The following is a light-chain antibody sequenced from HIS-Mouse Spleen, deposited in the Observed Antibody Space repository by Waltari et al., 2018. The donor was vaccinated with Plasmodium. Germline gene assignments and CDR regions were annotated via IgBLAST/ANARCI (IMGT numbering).Light chain of an antibody. J-gene: IGLJ2*01. CDR1: NIGSKS. CDR2: DDR. Sequence: SYVLTQPPSVSVAPGQTARITCGGNNIGSKSVHWYQQKPGQAPVLVGYDDRARPSGIPERFSGSNSGNTATLTISRVEAGDEADYYCQVWDSSSDHPVFGGGTKLTVL. CDR3: QVWDSSSDHPV. V-gene: IGLV3-21*02.